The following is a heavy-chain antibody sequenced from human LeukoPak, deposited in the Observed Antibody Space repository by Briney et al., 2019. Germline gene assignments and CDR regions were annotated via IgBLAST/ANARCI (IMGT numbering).Heavy chain of an antibody. CDR2: INEDGSRK. CDR3: AGGYYAGY. Sequence: TGGSLRLSCAASGFTFSSYEMNWVRQAPGKGLEWVGNINEDGSRKNYADSVKGRFTISRDNSKNSLYLQMDSLRAEDTAPYYCAGGYYAGYWGQGTQVTVSS. D-gene: IGHD2-2*01. V-gene: IGHV3-7*04. CDR1: GFTFSSYE. J-gene: IGHJ4*02.